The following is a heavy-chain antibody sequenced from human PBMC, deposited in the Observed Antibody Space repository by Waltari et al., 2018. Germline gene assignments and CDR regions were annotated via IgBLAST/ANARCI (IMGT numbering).Heavy chain of an antibody. CDR1: GSTFSSYT. D-gene: IGHD5-18*01. CDR2: IIPSLGIA. J-gene: IGHJ4*02. CDR3: ARDMDTAMVGFAY. V-gene: IGHV1-69*08. Sequence: QVQLVQSGAEVKKPGSSVKVSCKASGSTFSSYTISWVRQAPGQGLELMGRIIPSLGIANYAQKFQGRVTITADKSTSTAYMELSSLRSEDTAVYYCARDMDTAMVGFAYWGQGTLVTVSS.